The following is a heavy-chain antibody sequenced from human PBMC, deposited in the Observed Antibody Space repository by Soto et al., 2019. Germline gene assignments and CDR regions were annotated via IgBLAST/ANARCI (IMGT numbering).Heavy chain of an antibody. V-gene: IGHV4-4*07. CDR3: SRVDPCAKSPDY. Sequence: SQTMSLTCIVFGVSNSTYYWSWIRQPAGKGLELIGRMHTSGSTNYNPSVKSRVSMSVDTSKIHCSLKVSSVTAADTAVYSCSRVDPCAKSPDYWGQGALVTVSS. CDR1: GVSNSTYY. J-gene: IGHJ4*02. CDR2: MHTSGST. D-gene: IGHD2-15*01.